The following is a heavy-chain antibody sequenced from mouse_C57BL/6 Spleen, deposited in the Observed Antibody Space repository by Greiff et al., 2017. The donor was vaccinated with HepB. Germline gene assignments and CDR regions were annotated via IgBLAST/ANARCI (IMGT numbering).Heavy chain of an antibody. J-gene: IGHJ2*01. CDR2: IYPRSGNT. CDR3: ARGGYSNYDY. D-gene: IGHD2-5*01. Sequence: VQRVESGAELARPGASVKLSCKASGYTFTSYGISWVKQRTGQGLEWIGEIYPRSGNTYYNEKFKGKATLTADKSSSTAYMELRSLTSEDSAVYFCARGGYSNYDYWGQGTTLTVSS. CDR1: GYTFTSYG. V-gene: IGHV1-81*01.